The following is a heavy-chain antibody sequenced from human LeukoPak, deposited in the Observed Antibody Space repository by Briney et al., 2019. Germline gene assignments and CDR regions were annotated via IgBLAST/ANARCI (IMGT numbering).Heavy chain of an antibody. CDR3: AKAKSWYGAFDI. CDR2: ISGSGGST. J-gene: IGHJ3*02. V-gene: IGHV3-23*01. CDR1: GFTFSSNS. Sequence: GSLRLSCAASGFTFSSNSMNWVRPAPGKGLEWVSAISGSGGSTYYADSVKGRFTISRDNSKNTLYLQMNSLRAEDTAVYYCAKAKSWYGAFDIWGQGTMVTVSS. D-gene: IGHD6-13*01.